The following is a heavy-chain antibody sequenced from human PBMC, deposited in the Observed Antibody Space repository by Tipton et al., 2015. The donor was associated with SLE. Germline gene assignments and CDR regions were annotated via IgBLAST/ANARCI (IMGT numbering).Heavy chain of an antibody. CDR2: INHSGST. D-gene: IGHD5-24*01. CDR1: GGSFSGYY. CDR3: ARLPRRDGYNRQMDY. Sequence: TLSLTCAVYGGSFSGYYWSWIRQPPGKGLEWIGEINHSGSTNYNPSPKSRVTISVDTSKNQFSLKLSSVTAADTAVYYCARLPRRDGYNRQMDYWGQGTLVTVSS. V-gene: IGHV4-34*01. J-gene: IGHJ4*02.